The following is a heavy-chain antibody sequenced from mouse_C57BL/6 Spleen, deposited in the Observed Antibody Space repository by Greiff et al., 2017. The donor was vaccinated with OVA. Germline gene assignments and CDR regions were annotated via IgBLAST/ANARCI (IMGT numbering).Heavy chain of an antibody. Sequence: VQLQQSGPELVKPGASVKLSCKASGYTFTSYDINWVKQRPGQGLEWIGWIYPRDGSTKYNEKFKGKATLTVDTSSSTAYMELHSLTSEGSAVYFCARCIRYYGSSYLWYFDVWGTGTTVTVSS. CDR1: GYTFTSYD. V-gene: IGHV1-85*01. CDR3: ARCIRYYGSSYLWYFDV. CDR2: IYPRDGST. J-gene: IGHJ1*03. D-gene: IGHD1-1*01.